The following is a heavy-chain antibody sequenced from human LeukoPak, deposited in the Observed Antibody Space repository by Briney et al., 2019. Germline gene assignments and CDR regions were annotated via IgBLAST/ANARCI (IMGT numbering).Heavy chain of an antibody. CDR3: AREPLASAFDI. Sequence: GGSLRLSCAASGFIFSSYGMNWVRQAPGKGLEWVSYISSSSSSIYYADSVKGRFTISRDNAKNSLYLQMNSLRAEDTAVYYCAREPLASAFDIWGQGTMVTVSS. J-gene: IGHJ3*02. CDR1: GFIFSSYG. CDR2: ISSSSSSI. V-gene: IGHV3-48*04. D-gene: IGHD3-16*02.